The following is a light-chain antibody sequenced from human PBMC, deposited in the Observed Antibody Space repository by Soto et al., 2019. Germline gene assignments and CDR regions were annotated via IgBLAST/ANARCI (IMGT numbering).Light chain of an antibody. CDR1: SSDVGGYNY. Sequence: QSALTQPASVSGSPGQSITISCTGTSSDVGGYNYVSWYQQHPGKAPKVVIYDVSNRPSGVSNRFSGSKSDNTASLTISGLQAEDEADYYCSSYTISTTQVFGGGTKVTVL. CDR3: SSYTISTTQV. V-gene: IGLV2-14*01. J-gene: IGLJ2*01. CDR2: DVS.